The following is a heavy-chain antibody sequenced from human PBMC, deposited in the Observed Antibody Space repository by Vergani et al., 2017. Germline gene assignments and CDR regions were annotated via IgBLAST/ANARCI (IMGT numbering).Heavy chain of an antibody. CDR1: GFTFSNAW. J-gene: IGHJ6*03. D-gene: IGHD2-2*01. CDR2: IKSKTDGGTT. V-gene: IGHV3-15*01. Sequence: EVQLVESGGGLVKPGGSLRLSCAASGFTFSNAWMSWVRQAPGKGLEWVGRIKSKTDGGTTDYAAPVKGRFTISRDDSKNTLYLQMNSLRAEDTAVYYCARDRVVVPTKEHLYYYYYYMDVWGKGTTVTVSS. CDR3: ARDRVVVPTKEHLYYYYYYMDV.